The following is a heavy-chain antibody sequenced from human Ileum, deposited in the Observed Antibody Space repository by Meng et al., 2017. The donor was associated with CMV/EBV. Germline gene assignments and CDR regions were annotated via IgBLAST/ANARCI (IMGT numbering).Heavy chain of an antibody. J-gene: IGHJ4*02. CDR2: IYWDGDK. D-gene: IGHD2-8*02. CDR3: AHLSARRTEKFDY. Sequence: QISLKEPGYALVNPKQTLPITCTFSVFSLTTDGMAVAWIRQPPGKALELLAVIYWDGDKRYRSSLKTRLTITKDTSKDQVLLTMTNMDPLYTATYYCAHLSARRTEKFDYWGQGVLVTVSS. V-gene: IGHV2-5*02. CDR1: VFSLTTDGMA.